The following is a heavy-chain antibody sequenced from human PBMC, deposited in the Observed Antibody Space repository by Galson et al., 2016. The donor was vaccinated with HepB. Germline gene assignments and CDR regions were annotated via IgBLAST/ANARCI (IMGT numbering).Heavy chain of an antibody. CDR2: ISWNSGYI. D-gene: IGHD2-21*01. J-gene: IGHJ6*02. CDR3: ARDMSADLGEDDYYGLDV. CDR1: GFTFEDHA. V-gene: IGHV3-9*01. Sequence: SLRLSCAVAGFTFEDHAMHWVRQGPGKGLEWVAGISWNSGYIDYADSVKGRFTISRDNAKNSLFLQMNSLTNEDTALYYCARDMSADLGEDDYYGLDVWGQGTTVTVS.